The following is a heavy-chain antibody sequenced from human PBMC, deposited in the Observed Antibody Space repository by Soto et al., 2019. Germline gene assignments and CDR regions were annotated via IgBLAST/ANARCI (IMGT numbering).Heavy chain of an antibody. V-gene: IGHV4-59*01. D-gene: IGHD6-19*01. Sequence: SETLSLTCTVSGGSISSYYWSWIRQPPGKGLEWIGYIYYSGSTNYNPSLKSRVTISVDTSKNQFSLKLSSVTAADTAVYYCARDRGGIAVAGEFDYWGQGTLVTVSS. J-gene: IGHJ4*02. CDR2: IYYSGST. CDR3: ARDRGGIAVAGEFDY. CDR1: GGSISSYY.